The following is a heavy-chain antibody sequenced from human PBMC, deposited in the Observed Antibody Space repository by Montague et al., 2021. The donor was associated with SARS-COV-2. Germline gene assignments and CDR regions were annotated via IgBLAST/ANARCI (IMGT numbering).Heavy chain of an antibody. Sequence: SETLSLTCTVSGGSISSYYWSWIRQPPGKGLEWIGYIYYSLSTNYNPSLKSRVTISVETSKNQFSLKLSSVTAADTAVYYCARGPDHYDFWSGYYYYYMDVWGKGTTVTVSS. CDR1: GGSISSYY. CDR3: ARGPDHYDFWSGYYYYYMDV. D-gene: IGHD3-3*01. V-gene: IGHV4-59*01. CDR2: IYYSLST. J-gene: IGHJ6*03.